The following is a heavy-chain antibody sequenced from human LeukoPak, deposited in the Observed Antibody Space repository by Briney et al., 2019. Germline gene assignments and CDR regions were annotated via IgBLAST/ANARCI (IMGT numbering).Heavy chain of an antibody. J-gene: IGHJ5*02. CDR2: IYHSGNT. CDR3: ASCSSWRELSFDP. Sequence: SETLSLTCTFSGYSISSGYYWAWIRQPPGKGLEWIGSIYHSGNTYYNPSLKSRVTISVDTSKNQFSLKLSSVTAADTALYYCASCSSWRELSFDPWGQGTLVTVSS. CDR1: GYSISSGYY. D-gene: IGHD6-13*01. V-gene: IGHV4-38-2*02.